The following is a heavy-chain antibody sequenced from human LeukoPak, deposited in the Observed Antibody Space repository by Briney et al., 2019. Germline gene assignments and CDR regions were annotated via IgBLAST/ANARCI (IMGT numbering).Heavy chain of an antibody. CDR1: GYTFTSYD. CDR3: ARGNTQPGALYHEAWAMVRGYYYYYYMDV. V-gene: IGHV1-8*01. D-gene: IGHD3-10*01. Sequence: ASVKVSCKASGYTFTSYDINWVRQATGQGLEWMGWMNPNRGNTGYAQKFQGRVTMTRNTSISTAYMELSSLRSEDTAVYYCARGNTQPGALYHEAWAMVRGYYYYYYMDVWGKGTTVTVSS. J-gene: IGHJ6*03. CDR2: MNPNRGNT.